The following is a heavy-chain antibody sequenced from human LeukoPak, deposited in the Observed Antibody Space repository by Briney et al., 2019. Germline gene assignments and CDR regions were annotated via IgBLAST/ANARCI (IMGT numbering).Heavy chain of an antibody. Sequence: GASVKVSCKVSGYTLTELSMHWVRQAPGKGREWMGGIDPDNGETVYAQKFQGRVTMTEDTSTDTTYMELSSLRSEDTAVYYCATVSFWGQGTLVTVSS. V-gene: IGHV1-24*01. CDR3: ATVSF. J-gene: IGHJ4*02. CDR1: GYTLTELS. CDR2: IDPDNGET.